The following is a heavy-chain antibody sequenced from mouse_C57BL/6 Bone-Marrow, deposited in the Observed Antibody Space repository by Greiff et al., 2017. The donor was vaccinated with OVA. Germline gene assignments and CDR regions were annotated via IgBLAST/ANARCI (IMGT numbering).Heavy chain of an antibody. CDR2: INSDGGST. V-gene: IGHV5-2*01. D-gene: IGHD2-1*01. CDR3: ARRDGNYGWFAY. Sequence: EVQVVESGGGLVQPGESLKLSCESNEYEFPSHDMYWVRKTPEKRLELVAAINSDGGSTYYPDPMARRFIISRDNTKKTLYLQMSSLMYEDTAVYYCARRDGNYGWFAYWGQGTLVTVSA. CDR1: EYEFPSHD. J-gene: IGHJ3*01.